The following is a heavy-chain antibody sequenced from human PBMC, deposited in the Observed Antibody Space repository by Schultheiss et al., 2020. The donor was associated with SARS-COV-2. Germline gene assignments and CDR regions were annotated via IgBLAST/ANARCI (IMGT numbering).Heavy chain of an antibody. CDR3: ARNYYASGSMDY. Sequence: SETLSLTCAVYGGSFSGYYWSWIRQPPGKGLEWIGEINHSGSTNYNPSLKSRVTMSVDTSKNQFSLKLFSVTAADTAVYYCARNYYASGSMDYWGQGTLVTVSS. V-gene: IGHV4-34*01. CDR1: GGSFSGYY. D-gene: IGHD3-10*01. J-gene: IGHJ4*02. CDR2: INHSGST.